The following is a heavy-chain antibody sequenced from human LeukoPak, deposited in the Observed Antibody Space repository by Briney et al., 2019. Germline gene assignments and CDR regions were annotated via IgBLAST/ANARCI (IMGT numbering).Heavy chain of an antibody. CDR2: INPSGGST. J-gene: IGHJ3*02. D-gene: IGHD3-9*01. CDR3: ARGVHYDILTGFDAFDI. CDR1: GYTFTSYY. V-gene: IGHV1-46*01. Sequence: ASVKISCKASGYTFTSYYMHWVRQAPGQGLEWMGIINPSGGSTSYAQKFQGRVTMTRDMSTSTVYMELSSLRSEDTAVYYCARGVHYDILTGFDAFDIWGQGTMVTVSS.